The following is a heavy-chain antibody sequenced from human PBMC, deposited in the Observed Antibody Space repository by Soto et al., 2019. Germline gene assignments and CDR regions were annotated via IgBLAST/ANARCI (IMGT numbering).Heavy chain of an antibody. CDR2: ISDDGNIK. CDR3: ARGILGNGVDV. V-gene: IGHV3-30-3*01. Sequence: GGSLRLSCAGSGFTFSTNAIHWVRQAPGKGLEWVAVISDDGNIKYYADFVKGRFTISRDNSKSTLYLQIHSLTDEDTAIYYCARGILGNGVDVWGPGATVTVSS. CDR1: GFTFSTNA. J-gene: IGHJ6*02. D-gene: IGHD3-3*02.